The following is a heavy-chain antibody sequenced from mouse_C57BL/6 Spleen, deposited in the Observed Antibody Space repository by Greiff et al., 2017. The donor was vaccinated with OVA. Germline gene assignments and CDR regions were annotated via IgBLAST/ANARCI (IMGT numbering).Heavy chain of an antibody. CDR2: IDPSDSYT. Sequence: QVQLQQSGAELVKPGASVKLSCKASGYTFTSYWMQWVKQRPGQGLEWIGEIDPSDSYTNYNQKFKGKATLTVDTSSSTAYMQLSSLTSEDSAVYYCARSHAVDYWGQGTTLTVSS. CDR1: GYTFTSYW. CDR3: ARSHAVDY. J-gene: IGHJ2*01. V-gene: IGHV1-50*01.